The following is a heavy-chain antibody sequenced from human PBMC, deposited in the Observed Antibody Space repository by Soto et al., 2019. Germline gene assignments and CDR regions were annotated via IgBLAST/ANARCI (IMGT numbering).Heavy chain of an antibody. Sequence: HPGGSLRLSCAASGFTVSSNYMSWVRQAPGKGLEWVSVIYSGGSTYYADSVKGRFTISRDNSKNTLYLQMNSLRAEDTAVYYCARDVQGHYYYMDVWGKGTTVTVSS. CDR3: ARDVQGHYYYMDV. CDR1: GFTVSSNY. V-gene: IGHV3-66*01. J-gene: IGHJ6*03. CDR2: IYSGGST.